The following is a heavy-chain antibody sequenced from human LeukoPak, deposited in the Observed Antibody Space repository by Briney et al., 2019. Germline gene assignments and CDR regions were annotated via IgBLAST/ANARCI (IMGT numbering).Heavy chain of an antibody. Sequence: GGSLRLSCAASGLTFNSYWMHWVRQVAGKGLVWVARINGDASNTTYADSVKGRFTISRDNAKNSLYLQMNSLRAEDTAVYYCARPKEGAAAGQFDYWGQGTLVTVSS. CDR1: GLTFNSYW. D-gene: IGHD6-13*01. CDR2: INGDASNT. CDR3: ARPKEGAAAGQFDY. J-gene: IGHJ4*02. V-gene: IGHV3-74*03.